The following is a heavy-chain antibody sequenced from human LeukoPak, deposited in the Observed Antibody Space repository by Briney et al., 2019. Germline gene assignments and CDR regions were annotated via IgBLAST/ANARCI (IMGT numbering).Heavy chain of an antibody. V-gene: IGHV4-59*01. J-gene: IGHJ5*02. CDR1: GGSLSNYY. CDR2: ISYSGSA. D-gene: IGHD3-9*01. CDR3: ARLTGYSSESWFDP. Sequence: SETLSLTCTVSGGSLSNYYWTWIRQPPGKGLEWIGYISYSGSANYNPSLNSRLTISVGSSKNRFFLNLSSVTAADTAVYYCARLTGYSSESWFDPWGQGTLVTVSS.